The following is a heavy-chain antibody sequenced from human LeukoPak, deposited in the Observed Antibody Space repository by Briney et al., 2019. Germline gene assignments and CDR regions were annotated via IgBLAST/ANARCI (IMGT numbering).Heavy chain of an antibody. D-gene: IGHD5-24*01. J-gene: IGHJ3*02. V-gene: IGHV4-61*02. CDR2: IYASGNT. CDR3: ARYREGYNYVPHALDI. CDR1: GASVSSTDYF. Sequence: SETLSLTCTVSGASVSSTDYFWHWLRQPAGKGLGWIVRIYASGNTDYNPSLKSRVTMSLDTSKNQFSLNMNSVTAADSAVYFCARYREGYNYVPHALDIWGQGTVVTVS.